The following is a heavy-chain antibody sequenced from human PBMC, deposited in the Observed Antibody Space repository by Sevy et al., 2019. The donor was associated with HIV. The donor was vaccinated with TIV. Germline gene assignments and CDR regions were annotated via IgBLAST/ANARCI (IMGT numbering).Heavy chain of an antibody. CDR2: ISSSSSYI. V-gene: IGHV3-21*01. CDR1: VFTFSSYS. D-gene: IGHD2-15*01. Sequence: GGALRLSCAASVFTFSSYSMNWVRQAPGKGLEWVSSISSSSSYIYYADSVKGRFTISRDNAKNSLYLQMNSLRAEDTAVYYCARAYCSGGSCYRMFTKLDYWGQGTLVTVSS. CDR3: ARAYCSGGSCYRMFTKLDY. J-gene: IGHJ4*02.